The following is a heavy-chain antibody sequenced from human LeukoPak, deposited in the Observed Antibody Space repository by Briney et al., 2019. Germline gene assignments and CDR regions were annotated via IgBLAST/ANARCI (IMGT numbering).Heavy chain of an antibody. V-gene: IGHV3-15*01. CDR3: TTRRPWIQLVDY. Sequence: GGSLRLSCAASGFTFSNAWMSWVRQAPGKGLEWVGRIKSKTDGGTTDYAAPVKGRFTISRDDSKNTLYLQMNSLKTEDTAVYYCTTRRPWIQLVDYWGQGTLVTVSS. D-gene: IGHD5-18*01. CDR2: IKSKTDGGTT. J-gene: IGHJ4*02. CDR1: GFTFSNAW.